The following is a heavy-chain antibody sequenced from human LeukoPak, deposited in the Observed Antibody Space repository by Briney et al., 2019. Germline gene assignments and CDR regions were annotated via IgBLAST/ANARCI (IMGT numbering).Heavy chain of an antibody. Sequence: GGSLRLSCAASGFTFSSYAMHWVRQAPGKGLEWVAVISYDGSNKYYADSVKGRFTISRDNSKNTLYLQMNSLGAEDTAVYYCANGGYSYGYVSYFDYWGQGTLVTVSS. CDR3: ANGGYSYGYVSYFDY. CDR2: ISYDGSNK. V-gene: IGHV3-30-3*01. CDR1: GFTFSSYA. D-gene: IGHD5-18*01. J-gene: IGHJ4*02.